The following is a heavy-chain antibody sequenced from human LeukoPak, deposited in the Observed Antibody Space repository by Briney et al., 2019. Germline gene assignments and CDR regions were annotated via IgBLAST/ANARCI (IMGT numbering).Heavy chain of an antibody. Sequence: GGSLRLSCAASGFTFSDYYMNWIRQAPGKGLEWVSYISSSGSTIYYADSVKGRFTISRDNAKNTLYLQMNSLRAEDTAAYYCARPYDSSGHHYYYGMDVWGQGTTVTVSS. CDR3: ARPYDSSGHHYYYGMDV. CDR1: GFTFSDYY. CDR2: ISSSGSTI. V-gene: IGHV3-11*01. D-gene: IGHD3-22*01. J-gene: IGHJ6*02.